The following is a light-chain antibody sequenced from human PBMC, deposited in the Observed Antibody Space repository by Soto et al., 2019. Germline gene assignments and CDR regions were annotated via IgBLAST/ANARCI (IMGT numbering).Light chain of an antibody. Sequence: EVVLTQSPGALSLSPGEGVTLSCRASQNIRGNELAWYRQKRGQAPRLLSYGGSSRAERIPDRFSGRGTGTNFTLTISRLEPEDSAVYYCQDYGTSHPWTFGQGTKLEIK. CDR2: GGS. CDR3: QDYGTSHPWT. J-gene: IGKJ1*01. V-gene: IGKV3-20*01. CDR1: QNIRGNE.